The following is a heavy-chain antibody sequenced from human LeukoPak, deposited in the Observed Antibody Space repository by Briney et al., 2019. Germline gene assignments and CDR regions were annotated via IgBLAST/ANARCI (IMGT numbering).Heavy chain of an antibody. CDR3: ARGRPRSSSWFYYYYGMDV. D-gene: IGHD6-13*01. CDR2: TCYRSKWYN. CDR1: GDSVSSNSAA. V-gene: IGHV6-1*01. J-gene: IGHJ6*02. Sequence: SQTLSLTCAISGDSVSSNSAAWNWIRQSPSRGLEWLGRTCYRSKWYNDYAVSVKSRITINPDTSKNQFSLQLNSVTPEDTAVYYCARGRPRSSSWFYYYYGMDVWGQGTTVTVSS.